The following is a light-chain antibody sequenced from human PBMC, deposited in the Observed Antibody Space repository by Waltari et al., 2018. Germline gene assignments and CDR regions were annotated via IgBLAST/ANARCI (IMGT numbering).Light chain of an antibody. J-gene: IGKJ3*01. CDR1: ESINKY. Sequence: TRRATESINKYLAWFQQKPGTVPTRLIYSASNLQSGVPSRCRGSGSRTQFTLTISGLQPEDFATYNSLMHYTSPLTFGPGTTVDTK. CDR3: LMHYTSPLT. V-gene: IGKV1-17*03. CDR2: SAS.